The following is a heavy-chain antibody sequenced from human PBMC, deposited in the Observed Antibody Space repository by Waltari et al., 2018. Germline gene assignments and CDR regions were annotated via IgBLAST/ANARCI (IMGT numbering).Heavy chain of an antibody. V-gene: IGHV1-69*04. D-gene: IGHD2-21*02. CDR1: GGTFSSKA. CDR3: ARVGGGNSLNYIFDI. Sequence: QVQLVQSGAEVKKPGSSVKVSCKASGGTFSSKAITWVRQAPGQGLEWMGGSIPILRVTNYAQKFQGRLTITADDSTSTAYMELSSLTSEDTAMYYCARVGGGNSLNYIFDIWGQGTMVTVSS. CDR2: SIPILRVT. J-gene: IGHJ3*02.